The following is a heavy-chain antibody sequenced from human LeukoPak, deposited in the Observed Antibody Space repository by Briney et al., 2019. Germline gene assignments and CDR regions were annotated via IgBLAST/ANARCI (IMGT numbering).Heavy chain of an antibody. CDR3: ARVRSSGYYDHDY. CDR1: GFTFNSYS. D-gene: IGHD3-22*01. V-gene: IGHV3-21*01. J-gene: IGHJ4*02. Sequence: GGSLTLSSSASGFTFNSYSMMWLAPAQGKGREWGSSSSSSSSYIYYADSVKGRFTISRDNAKNALYLQMNGLRAEDTAVYYCARVRSSGYYDHDYWGQGTLVTVSS. CDR2: SSSSSSYI.